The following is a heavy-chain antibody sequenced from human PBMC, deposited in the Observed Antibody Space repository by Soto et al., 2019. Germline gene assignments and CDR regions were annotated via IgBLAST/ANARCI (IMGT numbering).Heavy chain of an antibody. J-gene: IGHJ6*02. CDR1: GFTFSSYG. V-gene: IGHV3-33*01. Sequence: GGSLRLSCAASGFTFSSYGMHWVRQAPGKGLEWVAVIWYDGSNKYYADSVKGRFTISRDNSKNTLYLQMNSLRAEDTAVYYCAREGGRRGQWLVYYYYYGMDVWGQGTTVTVSS. CDR3: AREGGRRGQWLVYYYYYGMDV. CDR2: IWYDGSNK. D-gene: IGHD6-19*01.